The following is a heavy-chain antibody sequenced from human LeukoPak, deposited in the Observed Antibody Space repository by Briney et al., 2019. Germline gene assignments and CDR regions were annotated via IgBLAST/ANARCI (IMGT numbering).Heavy chain of an antibody. V-gene: IGHV4-59*08. J-gene: IGHJ4*02. Sequence: NSSETLSLTCTVSGGPISSYYWSWIRQPPGKGLEWIGYIYYSGSTNYNPSLKSRVTISVDTSKNQFSLKLSSVTAADTAVYYCARQSTSSGYYEDFDYWGQGTLVTVSS. D-gene: IGHD3-22*01. CDR3: ARQSTSSGYYEDFDY. CDR1: GGPISSYY. CDR2: IYYSGST.